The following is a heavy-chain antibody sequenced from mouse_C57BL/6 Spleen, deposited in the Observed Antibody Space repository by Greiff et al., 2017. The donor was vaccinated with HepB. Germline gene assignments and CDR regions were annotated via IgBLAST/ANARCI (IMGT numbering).Heavy chain of an antibody. D-gene: IGHD1-1*01. CDR2: INPGSGGT. CDR3: ASRRYGSNYYAMDY. J-gene: IGHJ4*01. V-gene: IGHV1-54*01. CDR1: GYAFTNYL. Sequence: QVQLQQSGAELVRPGTSVKVSCKASGYAFTNYLIEWVKQRPGQGLEWIGVINPGSGGTNYNEKFKGKATLTADKSSSTAYMQLSSLTSEDSAVYFCASRRYGSNYYAMDYWGQGTSVTVSS.